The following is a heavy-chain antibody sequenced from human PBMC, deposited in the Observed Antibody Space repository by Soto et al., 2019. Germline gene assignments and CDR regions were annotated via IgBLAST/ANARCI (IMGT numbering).Heavy chain of an antibody. Sequence: QVQLVQSGAEVKKPGASVKVSCKASGYTFTSYDIIWVRQATGQGLEWMGWMNPSTGNTDSAEKFQGRLTMTRNTSISTVYMELSSLRFDDTAVYYCARGRIIVAGGFDPWGQGTLVTVSS. D-gene: IGHD6-19*01. J-gene: IGHJ5*02. V-gene: IGHV1-8*01. CDR3: ARGRIIVAGGFDP. CDR2: MNPSTGNT. CDR1: GYTFTSYD.